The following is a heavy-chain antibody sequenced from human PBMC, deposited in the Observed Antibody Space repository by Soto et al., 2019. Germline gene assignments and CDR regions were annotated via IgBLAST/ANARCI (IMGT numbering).Heavy chain of an antibody. J-gene: IGHJ6*02. CDR3: ARDYYGSPLAMDV. CDR1: GDSISSGDYY. D-gene: IGHD3-10*01. V-gene: IGHV4-30-4*01. CDR2: IYNSGST. Sequence: QVQLQESDPGLVKPSQTLSLTCTVSGDSISSGDYYWSWIRQPPGKGLEWIGYIYNSGSTYYNPSLNSRVTISVDTSKNQVSLKLRSVTAADTAVYYCARDYYGSPLAMDVWGQGTTVTVSS.